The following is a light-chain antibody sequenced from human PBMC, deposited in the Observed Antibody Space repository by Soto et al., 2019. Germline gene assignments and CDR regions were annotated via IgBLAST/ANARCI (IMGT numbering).Light chain of an antibody. Sequence: QSVLTQPASVSGSPGQSIAISCTGTSNDVGGYNYVSWYQQHPGKAPKLMIYDVSARPSGVSNRFSGSKSDNTASLTISGLQPEDEADYYCSSYTSSSTVVFGGGTKLTVL. CDR2: DVS. V-gene: IGLV2-14*01. CDR3: SSYTSSSTVV. CDR1: SNDVGGYNY. J-gene: IGLJ2*01.